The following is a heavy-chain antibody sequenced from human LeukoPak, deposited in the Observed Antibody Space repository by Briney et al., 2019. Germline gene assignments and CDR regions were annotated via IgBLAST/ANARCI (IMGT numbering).Heavy chain of an antibody. Sequence: ASVKVSCKAYGYTFTGYYMHWVRQAPGQGLEWMGWINPNSGGTNYAQKFQGRVTMTRDTSISTAYMELSRLRSDDTAVYYCARDPRYHDILTGIDDYWGQGTLVTVSS. V-gene: IGHV1-2*02. D-gene: IGHD3-9*01. CDR3: ARDPRYHDILTGIDDY. CDR1: GYTFTGYY. J-gene: IGHJ4*02. CDR2: INPNSGGT.